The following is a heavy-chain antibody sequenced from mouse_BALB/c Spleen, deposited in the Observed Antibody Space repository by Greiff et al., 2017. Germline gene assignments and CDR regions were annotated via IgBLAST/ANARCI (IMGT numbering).Heavy chain of an antibody. CDR1: GFTFSSYA. J-gene: IGHJ2*01. D-gene: IGHD2-2*01. CDR3: ARDGYRGYFDY. V-gene: IGHV5-6-5*01. CDR2: ISSGGST. Sequence: EVKLMESGGGLVKPGGSLKLSCAASGFTFSSYAMSWVRQTPEKRLEWVASISSGGSTYYPDSVKGRFTISRDNARNILYLQMSSLRSEDTAMYYCARDGYRGYFDYWGQGTTLTVSS.